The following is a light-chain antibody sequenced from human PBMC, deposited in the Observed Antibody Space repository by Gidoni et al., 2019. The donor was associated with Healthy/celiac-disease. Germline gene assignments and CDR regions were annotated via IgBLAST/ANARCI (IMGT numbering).Light chain of an antibody. Sequence: DIVLTQSPDSLAVSLGERATINCKSSQSVLYSSNNNNYLAWYQQKPGQPPKLLIYWASTRESGVPDRFSGSGSGTDFTLTISSLQAEDVAVYYCQQYYSTPRAFGPXTKVDIK. V-gene: IGKV4-1*01. CDR2: WAS. CDR3: QQYYSTPRA. J-gene: IGKJ3*01. CDR1: QSVLYSSNNNNY.